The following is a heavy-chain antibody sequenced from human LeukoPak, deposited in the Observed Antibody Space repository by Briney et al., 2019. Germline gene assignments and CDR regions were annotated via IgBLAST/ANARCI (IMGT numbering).Heavy chain of an antibody. J-gene: IGHJ5*02. D-gene: IGHD3-10*01. CDR1: GYTFTSYG. CDR3: ARGGRGLLWFGESHNWFDP. CDR2: VSAYNGNT. Sequence: ASVKVSCKASGYTFTSYGISWVRQAPGQGLEWMGWVSAYNGNTNYAQKLQGRVTMTTDTSTSTAYMELRSLRSDDTAVYYCARGGRGLLWFGESHNWFDPWGQGTLVTVSS. V-gene: IGHV1-18*01.